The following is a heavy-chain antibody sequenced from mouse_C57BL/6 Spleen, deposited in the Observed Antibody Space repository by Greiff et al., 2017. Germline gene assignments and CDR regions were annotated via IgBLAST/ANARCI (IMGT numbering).Heavy chain of an antibody. J-gene: IGHJ1*03. V-gene: IGHV14-3*01. CDR1: GFTFTNSC. CDR2: IYPASGNT. Sequence: EVQLQQSVAELVRPGASVKLSCTASGFTFTNSCMHWVKQRPGQGLEWIGRIYPASGNTKYNEKFKGKATLTADTSSNTAYLQLSSLTSEDTAIYYCARSGGEICYGSDEGGWGKGTTVTVSS. D-gene: IGHD1-1*01. CDR3: ARSGGEICYGSDEGG.